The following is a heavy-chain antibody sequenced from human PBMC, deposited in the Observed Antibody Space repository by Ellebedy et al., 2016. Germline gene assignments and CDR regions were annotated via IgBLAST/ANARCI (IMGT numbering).Heavy chain of an antibody. Sequence: GESLKISXAASGFTFSSYSMNWVRQAPGKGLEWVSSISSSSSYIYYADSVKGRFTISRDNAKNSLYLQMNSLRAEDTAVYYCARSEAFDIWGQGTMVTVSS. CDR3: ARSEAFDI. V-gene: IGHV3-21*01. J-gene: IGHJ3*02. CDR2: ISSSSSYI. CDR1: GFTFSSYS.